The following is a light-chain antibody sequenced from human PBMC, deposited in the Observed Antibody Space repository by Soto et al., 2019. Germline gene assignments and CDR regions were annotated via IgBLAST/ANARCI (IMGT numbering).Light chain of an antibody. V-gene: IGKV3-20*01. Sequence: EIVMTQSPGTLSLSPGERATLSCRASQSVDSTYFAWYQQKPGQAPRLLISGASSRATGIPDRFSGSGSATDFTLTISRLEPEDFAVYYCQQYQHSPWTFRQGTKVEIK. CDR1: QSVDSTY. J-gene: IGKJ1*01. CDR3: QQYQHSPWT. CDR2: GAS.